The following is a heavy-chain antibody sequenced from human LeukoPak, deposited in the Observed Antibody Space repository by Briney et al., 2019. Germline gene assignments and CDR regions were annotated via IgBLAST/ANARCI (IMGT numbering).Heavy chain of an antibody. CDR3: ARVKVGITYWFDP. CDR2: IYSGGST. Sequence: GGSLRLSCAASGFIVNYNYMSWVRQAPGKGLEWVSVIYSGGSTYYADSVKGRFTISKDNSKNMVYLQMKSLRVEDTAVYYCARVKVGITYWFDPWGQGTLVTVSS. V-gene: IGHV3-66*01. D-gene: IGHD1-26*01. CDR1: GFIVNYNY. J-gene: IGHJ5*02.